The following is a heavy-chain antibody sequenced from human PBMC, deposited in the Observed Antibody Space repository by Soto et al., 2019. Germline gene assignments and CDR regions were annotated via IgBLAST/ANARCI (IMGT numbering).Heavy chain of an antibody. D-gene: IGHD6-6*01. CDR2: IYYSGTT. CDR1: GGSITYYF. CDR3: ARGSTMAARRGKFDY. J-gene: IGHJ4*02. V-gene: IGHV4-59*01. Sequence: QVQLQESGPGLVKPSETLSLTCAVSGGSITYYFWNWFRQSPGKGLEWIGYIYYSGTTIYNTPLKSRVTISVDTSKNQFSLKVNTVTAADTAVYYCARGSTMAARRGKFDYWSPGTLVTVSS.